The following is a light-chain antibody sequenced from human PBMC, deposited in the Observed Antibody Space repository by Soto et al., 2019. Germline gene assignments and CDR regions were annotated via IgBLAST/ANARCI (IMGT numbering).Light chain of an antibody. J-gene: IGKJ4*01. CDR1: QSISSY. CDR3: QQSYSTLGLT. V-gene: IGKV1-39*01. Sequence: DIQMTQSPYSLSASVGDRVTITCRASQSISSYLNWYQQKPGKAPKLLIYAASSLQSGVPSRFSGSGSGTDFTLTISSLQPEDFATYYCQQSYSTLGLTFGGGTKVEIK. CDR2: AAS.